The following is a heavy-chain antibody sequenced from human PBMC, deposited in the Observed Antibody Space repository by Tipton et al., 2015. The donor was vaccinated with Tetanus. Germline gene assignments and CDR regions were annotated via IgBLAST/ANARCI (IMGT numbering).Heavy chain of an antibody. CDR1: GFTFRSYW. V-gene: IGHV3-7*01. D-gene: IGHD2/OR15-2a*01. Sequence: GPLRLSCEASGFTFRSYWMSWVRQAPGKGLEWVANIKEDGSEMYYADSVKGRFTISRDNARNSLSVHMNSLTAEDTAVYYCARLRVYCSTACYSREDYWGQGTLVTVSS. J-gene: IGHJ4*02. CDR3: ARLRVYCSTACYSREDY. CDR2: IKEDGSEM.